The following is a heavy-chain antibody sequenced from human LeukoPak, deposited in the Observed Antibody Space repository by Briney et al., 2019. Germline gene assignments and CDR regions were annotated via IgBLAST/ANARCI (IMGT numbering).Heavy chain of an antibody. V-gene: IGHV3-21*01. CDR3: ARDGTYCGGDCHYYYYYYMDV. D-gene: IGHD2-21*02. CDR2: ISSSSSYI. CDR1: GFTFSSYS. Sequence: GGSLRLSCAASGFTFSSYSMNWVRQAPGKGLEWVSSISSSSSYIYYADSVKGRFTISRDNAKNSLYLQMNSLRAEDTAVYYCARDGTYCGGDCHYYYYYYMDVWGKGTTVTVPS. J-gene: IGHJ6*03.